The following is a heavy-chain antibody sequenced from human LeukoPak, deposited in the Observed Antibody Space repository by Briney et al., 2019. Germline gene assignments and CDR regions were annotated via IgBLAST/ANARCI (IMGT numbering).Heavy chain of an antibody. Sequence: GGSLSLSCAASGFTFSSYAMSWVRQAPGKGLEWVSAISGIGGSTYYADSVKGRFTISRDNSKNTLYLQMNSLRAEDTSVYYCAKALNPNKFILGGTTGFDCWGQGTLVTVSS. CDR1: GFTFSSYA. CDR3: AKALNPNKFILGGTTGFDC. CDR2: ISGIGGST. J-gene: IGHJ4*02. V-gene: IGHV3-23*01. D-gene: IGHD1-26*01.